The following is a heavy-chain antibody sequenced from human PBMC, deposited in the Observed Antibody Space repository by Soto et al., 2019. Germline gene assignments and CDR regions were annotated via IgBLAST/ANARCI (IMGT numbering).Heavy chain of an antibody. Sequence: GESLKISCQASGYAFTNHWISWVRQMPGKGLEWMGRIDPSDSYINYSPSLEGRVTISADKSISSAYLQWNSVQASDTAVYYCARHSKPLTALTLFDLRGQGSPVTVSS. J-gene: IGHJ5*02. CDR3: ARHSKPLTALTLFDL. CDR1: GYAFTNHW. CDR2: IDPSDSYI. V-gene: IGHV5-10-1*01. D-gene: IGHD2-21*02.